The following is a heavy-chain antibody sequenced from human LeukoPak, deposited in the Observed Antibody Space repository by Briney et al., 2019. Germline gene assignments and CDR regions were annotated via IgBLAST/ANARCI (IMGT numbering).Heavy chain of an antibody. J-gene: IGHJ4*02. Sequence: GGSLRLSCAASGFTFSTYSINWVRQAPGKGLEWVSYISSSGSTIYYADSVKGRFTISRDNAKNSPYPQMNSLRAEDTAVYYCARDKASSSWYLLFDYWGQGTLVTVSS. CDR1: GFTFSTYS. V-gene: IGHV3-48*04. CDR3: ARDKASSSWYLLFDY. D-gene: IGHD6-13*01. CDR2: ISSSGSTI.